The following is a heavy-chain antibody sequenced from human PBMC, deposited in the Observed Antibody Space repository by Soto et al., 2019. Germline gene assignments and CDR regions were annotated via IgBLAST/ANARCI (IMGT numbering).Heavy chain of an antibody. CDR2: INNDGSDT. CDR1: GFTFSNYW. CDR3: ARDVDRTSHLNWFDP. V-gene: IGHV3-74*01. J-gene: IGHJ5*02. Sequence: GGSLRLSCAASGFTFSNYWMHWVRQAPGKGLVWVSGINNDGSDTRYADSVKGRFTVSRDNAKNTVFLQMSSLRADDTGVYYCARDVDRTSHLNWFDPWGQGVMVTVSS. D-gene: IGHD5-12*01.